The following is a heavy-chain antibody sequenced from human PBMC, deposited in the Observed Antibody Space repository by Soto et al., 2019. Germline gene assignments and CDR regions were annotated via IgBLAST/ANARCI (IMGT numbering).Heavy chain of an antibody. D-gene: IGHD3-9*01. CDR3: ATSYDTGFDP. Sequence: QLQLVQSAAEVKKPGASVRVSCKAYGYPFIKYGISWIRQAPEQGLEWMGWIKVDSGYTNYAQKFQGGVTMTTDTSSDTAFMELRSLRFDDTAVYFCATSYDTGFDPWGQGTLVSVSS. CDR1: GYPFIKYG. J-gene: IGHJ5*02. V-gene: IGHV1-18*04. CDR2: IKVDSGYT.